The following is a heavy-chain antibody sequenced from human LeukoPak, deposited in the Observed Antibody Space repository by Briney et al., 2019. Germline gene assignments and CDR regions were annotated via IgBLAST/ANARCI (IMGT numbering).Heavy chain of an antibody. CDR3: AKGHSSSSSRGAFDI. CDR1: AFTFDDYA. D-gene: IGHD6-13*01. V-gene: IGHV3-9*01. CDR2: ISWNSGSV. J-gene: IGHJ3*02. Sequence: GGSLRLSCADSAFTFDDYAMHWVRQTPGKGLEWVSGISWNSGSVGYAGSVKGRVTISRDNAKNSLYLQMNSLRAEDTALYYCAKGHSSSSSRGAFDIWGQGTKVTVSS.